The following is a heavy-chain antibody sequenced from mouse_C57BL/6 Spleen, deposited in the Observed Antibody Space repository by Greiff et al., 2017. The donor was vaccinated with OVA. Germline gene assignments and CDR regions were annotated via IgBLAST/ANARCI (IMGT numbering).Heavy chain of an antibody. D-gene: IGHD4-1*01. Sequence: EVKLVESEGGLVQPGSSMKLSCTASGFTFSDSYMAWVRQVPEKGLEWVANINYDGSSTYYLDSLKSRFIISRDNAKNLLFLQMSTLNSDDTATYYCARCGNWDCYFDVWGTGTTVTVSS. J-gene: IGHJ1*03. V-gene: IGHV5-16*01. CDR1: GFTFSDSY. CDR3: ARCGNWDCYFDV. CDR2: INYDGSST.